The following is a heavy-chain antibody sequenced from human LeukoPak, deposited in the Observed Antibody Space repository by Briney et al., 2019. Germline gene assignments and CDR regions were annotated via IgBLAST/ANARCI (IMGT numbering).Heavy chain of an antibody. CDR1: GFTFSSYA. Sequence: PGRSLRLFCAASGFTFSSYALSWVRHAPGKGLVWGSGISGSGGSTYYADSVKGRFTISRDNSKNTLYLQMNSLRAEDTAVYYCAKGRVPAASPPPDDYWGQGTLVTVSS. CDR2: ISGSGGST. CDR3: AKGRVPAASPPPDDY. D-gene: IGHD2-2*01. V-gene: IGHV3-23*01. J-gene: IGHJ4*02.